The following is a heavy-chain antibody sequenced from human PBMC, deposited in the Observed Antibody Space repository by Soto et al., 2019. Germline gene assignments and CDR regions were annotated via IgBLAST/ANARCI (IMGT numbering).Heavy chain of an antibody. D-gene: IGHD1-1*01. CDR1: GFTFDDHG. V-gene: IGHV3-9*01. J-gene: IGHJ4*02. Sequence: EVDLVESGGGLAQPGRSLRLSCVASGFTFDDHGMHWVRQIPGRGVEWVSGISWNSGSIGYAESVKGRFTIFRHNAKNSLYLEMNSLRHDDTALYYCVRDTSSGWHLKDYLGQGVQVSVSS. CDR2: ISWNSGSI. CDR3: VRDTSSGWHLKDY.